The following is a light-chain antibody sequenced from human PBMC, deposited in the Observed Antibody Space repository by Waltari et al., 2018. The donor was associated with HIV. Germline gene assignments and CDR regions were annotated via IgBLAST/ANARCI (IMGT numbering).Light chain of an antibody. J-gene: IGLJ3*02. CDR3: ATWDDALSGPV. CDR1: RSHIGSNT. V-gene: IGLV1-44*01. CDR2: SNN. Sequence: QSVLTQPPSASGTPGQRVIISCSGTRSHIGSNTVNWYQQFSGAAPTLLIYSNNQRPSAVPDRFSGSKSGSAASLAISGLKSEDEADYHCATWDDALSGPVFGAGTKLTV.